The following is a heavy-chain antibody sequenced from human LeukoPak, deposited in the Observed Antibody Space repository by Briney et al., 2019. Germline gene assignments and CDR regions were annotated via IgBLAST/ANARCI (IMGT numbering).Heavy chain of an antibody. D-gene: IGHD2-2*02. V-gene: IGHV1-2*02. CDR2: INPNSGGT. J-gene: IGHJ5*02. Sequence: VKVSFKASGYPFTGYYMHWVRQAPGQGLEWVGWINPNSGGTNYAQKFQGRVTMTRDTSISTAYMELSRLRSDDTAVYYCAPLLGYCSSTSCYRSWFDPWGQGTLVTVSS. CDR3: APLLGYCSSTSCYRSWFDP. CDR1: GYPFTGYY.